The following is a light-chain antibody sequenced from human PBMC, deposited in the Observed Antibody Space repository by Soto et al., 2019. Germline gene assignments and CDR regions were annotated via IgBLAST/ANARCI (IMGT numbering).Light chain of an antibody. J-gene: IGKJ2*01. CDR1: QSVSSSF. V-gene: IGKV3-20*01. CDR2: GAS. CDR3: QHYGGSPLVT. Sequence: EIVLTQSPGTLSLSPGERATLSSRACQSVSSSFLAWYQQKPGQTPRLLIYGASSRATGIPDRFSGSGSGTDFTLTISRLEPEDFAVYYCQHYGGSPLVTFGQGTKLEI.